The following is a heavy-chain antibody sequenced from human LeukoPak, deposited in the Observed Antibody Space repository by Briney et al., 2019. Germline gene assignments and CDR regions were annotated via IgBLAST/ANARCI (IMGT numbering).Heavy chain of an antibody. J-gene: IGHJ5*02. CDR3: ARGWRITGTTLGRFDP. CDR2: IIPIFGTA. Sequence: SVKVSCKASGGTFSSYAISWVRQAPGQGLEWMGGIIPIFGTANYAQKFQGRVTITADESTSTAYMELSSLRSEDTAVYYCARGWRITGTTLGRFDPWGQGTLVTVSS. CDR1: GGTFSSYA. V-gene: IGHV1-69*13. D-gene: IGHD1-20*01.